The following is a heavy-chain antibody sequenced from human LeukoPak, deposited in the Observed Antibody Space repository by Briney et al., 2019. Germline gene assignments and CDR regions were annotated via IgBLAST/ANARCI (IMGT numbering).Heavy chain of an antibody. CDR2: INHSGST. Sequence: SGTLSLTCAVYGGSFSGYYWSWIRQPPGKGLEWIGEINHSGSTNYNPSLKSRVTISVDTSKNQFSLKLSSVTAADTAVYYCARGRATVTYYYYYGMDVWGQGTTVTVSS. J-gene: IGHJ6*02. CDR3: ARGRATVTYYYYYGMDV. D-gene: IGHD4-17*01. V-gene: IGHV4-34*01. CDR1: GGSFSGYY.